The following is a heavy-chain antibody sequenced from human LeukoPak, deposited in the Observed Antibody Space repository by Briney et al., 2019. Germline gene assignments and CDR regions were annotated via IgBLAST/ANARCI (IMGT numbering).Heavy chain of an antibody. J-gene: IGHJ4*02. CDR3: AKLEYGYCSGGSCHLDY. CDR1: GFTFDTYA. CDR2: ISGSGART. V-gene: IGHV3-23*01. Sequence: QAGGSLRLSCAASGFTFDTYAMNWVRQAPGKGLEWVSAISGSGARTYYADSVKGRFTISRDNSKNTLYLQMNSLRAEDTAVYYCAKLEYGYCSGGSCHLDYWGQGTLVTVSS. D-gene: IGHD2-15*01.